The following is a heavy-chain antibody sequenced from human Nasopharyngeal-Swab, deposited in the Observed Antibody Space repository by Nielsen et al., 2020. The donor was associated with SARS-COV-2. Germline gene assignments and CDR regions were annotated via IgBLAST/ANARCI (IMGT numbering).Heavy chain of an antibody. V-gene: IGHV3-23*01. J-gene: IGHJ6*03. CDR1: GFPFSTYS. CDR3: AKEIVVLEYYYYMDV. CDR2: ISGSGGST. Sequence: GESLKISCAASGFPFSTYSMSWVRQAPVKVLEWVSAISGSGGSTYYADSVKGRFTISRDNSKNTLYLQMNSLRAEDTAVYYCAKEIVVLEYYYYMDVWGKGTTVTVSS. D-gene: IGHD3-22*01.